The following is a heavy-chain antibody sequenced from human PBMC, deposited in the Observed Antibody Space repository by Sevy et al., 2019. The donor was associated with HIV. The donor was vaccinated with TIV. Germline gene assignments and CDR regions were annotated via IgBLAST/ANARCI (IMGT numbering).Heavy chain of an antibody. CDR3: AREDMSSSRPRYYYGMDV. CDR2: IWYDGSNK. J-gene: IGHJ6*02. V-gene: IGHV3-33*01. Sequence: GGSLRLSCAASGFTFSSYGMHWVRQAPGKGLEWVAVIWYDGSNKYYADSVKGRFTISRDNSKNTLYLQMNSLRAEDTAVYYCAREDMSSSRPRYYYGMDVWGQGTTVTVSS. CDR1: GFTFSSYG. D-gene: IGHD6-6*01.